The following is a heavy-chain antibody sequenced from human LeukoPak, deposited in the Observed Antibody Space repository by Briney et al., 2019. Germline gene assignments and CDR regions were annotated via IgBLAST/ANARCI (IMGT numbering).Heavy chain of an antibody. CDR3: AREQFPGVPGAFDI. CDR1: GYTFTSYG. D-gene: IGHD5-24*01. Sequence: ASVKVSCKASGYTFTSYGISRVRQAPGQGLEWMGWISAYNGNTNYAQKLQGRVTMTTDTSTSTAYMELRSLRSDDTAVYYCAREQFPGVPGAFDIWGQGTMVTVSS. CDR2: ISAYNGNT. V-gene: IGHV1-18*01. J-gene: IGHJ3*02.